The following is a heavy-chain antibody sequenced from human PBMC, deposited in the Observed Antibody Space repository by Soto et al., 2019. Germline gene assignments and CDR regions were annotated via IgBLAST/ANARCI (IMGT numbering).Heavy chain of an antibody. D-gene: IGHD4-17*01. V-gene: IGHV3-33*01. CDR1: GFTFSSYG. CDR2: IWYDGSNK. CDR3: ARDGGNVYGDYGEYYYGMDV. Sequence: QVQLVESGGGVVQPGRSLRLSCAASGFTFSSYGMHWVRQAPGKGLEWVAVIWYDGSNKYYADSVKGRFTISRDNSKNTLYLQMNSLRAEDTAVSYCARDGGNVYGDYGEYYYGMDVWGQGTTVTVSS. J-gene: IGHJ6*02.